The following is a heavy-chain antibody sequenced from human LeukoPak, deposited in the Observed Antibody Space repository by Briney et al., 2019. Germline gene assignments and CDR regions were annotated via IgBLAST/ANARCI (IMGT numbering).Heavy chain of an antibody. Sequence: GASVKVSCKASGGTFSSYAISWVRQAPGQGLEWMGGIIPIFGTANYAQKFQGRVTITADESTSTAYMELSSLRSEDTAVYYCARVDTALQDYYMDVWGKGTTVTVSS. CDR1: GGTFSSYA. J-gene: IGHJ6*03. CDR3: ARVDTALQDYYMDV. D-gene: IGHD5-18*01. CDR2: IIPIFGTA. V-gene: IGHV1-69*13.